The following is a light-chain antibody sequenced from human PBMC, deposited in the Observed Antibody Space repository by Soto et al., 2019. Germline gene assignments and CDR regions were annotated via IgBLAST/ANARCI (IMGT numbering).Light chain of an antibody. V-gene: IGLV2-14*01. Sequence: QSALTQPASVSGSPGQSITISCTGTSSDIGDYYYVSWYQQHPGTAPKLIIYEVTNRPSGVSNRFSGSKSGNTASLTISGLQPEDEADYYCSSYTSITTLVFGGGTKLTVL. CDR2: EVT. CDR1: SSDIGDYYY. J-gene: IGLJ2*01. CDR3: SSYTSITTLV.